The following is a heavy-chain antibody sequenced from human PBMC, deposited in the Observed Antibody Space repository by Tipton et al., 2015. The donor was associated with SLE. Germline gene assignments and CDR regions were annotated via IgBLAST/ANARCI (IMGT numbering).Heavy chain of an antibody. Sequence: TLSLTCTVSGGSISSSSYYWGWIRQPPGKGLERVGSIYYSGSPFYNPSLKSRVTISVDKSKNQFSLKMSSVTAADTALYYCARRGGSGDLRYFALWGRGPLVSVSS. J-gene: IGHJ2*01. D-gene: IGHD2-21*01. CDR3: ARRGGSGDLRYFAL. V-gene: IGHV4-39*07. CDR2: IYYSGSP. CDR1: GGSISSSSYY.